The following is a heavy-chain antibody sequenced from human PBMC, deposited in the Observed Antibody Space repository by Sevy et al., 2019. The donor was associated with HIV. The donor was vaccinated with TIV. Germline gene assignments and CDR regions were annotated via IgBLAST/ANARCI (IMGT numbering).Heavy chain of an antibody. CDR1: GYTFTNYY. CDR3: AKDRELNAAYLDYYYYSMDV. Sequence: ASVKVSCKSSGYTFTNYYIYWVRQAPGQGLEWMGIIDPSGDSTTYAQKFQGRVTMTTDTSTDTVYMDLTSLRSDDTAVYYGAKDRELNAAYLDYYYYSMDVWGQGTTVTVSS. J-gene: IGHJ6*02. CDR2: IDPSGDST. D-gene: IGHD3-10*01. V-gene: IGHV1-46*01.